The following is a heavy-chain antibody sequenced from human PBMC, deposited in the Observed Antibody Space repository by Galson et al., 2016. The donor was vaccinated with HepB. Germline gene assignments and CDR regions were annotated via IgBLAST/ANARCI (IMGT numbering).Heavy chain of an antibody. CDR3: VRDTSSGWSFDL. J-gene: IGHJ2*01. CDR2: IKRDGAEI. D-gene: IGHD3-10*01. Sequence: SLRLSCAASGYTFSSYCMSWVRQAPGKGLEWVANIKRDGAEIYYIDSVRGRFTISRDNANNSMHLQMNSLRAEDTAVYFCVRDTSSGWSFDLWGRGTLVTVSS. CDR1: GYTFSSYC. V-gene: IGHV3-7*04.